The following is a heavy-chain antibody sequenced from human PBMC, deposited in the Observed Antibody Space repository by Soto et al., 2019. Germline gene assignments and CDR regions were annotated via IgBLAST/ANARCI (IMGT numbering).Heavy chain of an antibody. Sequence: QVQLVQSGAEVKKPGASVKVSCKASGYTFTSYGISWVRQAPGQGLEWMGWISTYNGNTNYAQKLQGKVTMTTDTSTTTAYMELRSLRSDDTAVYYCAGDLRNAYNPEPPGYWGQGTLVTVSS. V-gene: IGHV1-18*01. D-gene: IGHD1-1*01. CDR3: AGDLRNAYNPEPPGY. CDR1: GYTFTSYG. CDR2: ISTYNGNT. J-gene: IGHJ4*02.